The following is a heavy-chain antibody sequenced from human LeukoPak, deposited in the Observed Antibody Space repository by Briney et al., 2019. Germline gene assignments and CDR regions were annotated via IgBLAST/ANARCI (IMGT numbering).Heavy chain of an antibody. Sequence: ASVKVSCKASGGTFSSYAISWVRQAPGQGLEWMGRINPNSGGTNYAQKFQGRVTMTRDTSISTAYMELSRLRSDDTAVYYCARVAATLYNYYGMDVWGQGTTVTVSS. CDR1: GGTFSSYA. J-gene: IGHJ6*02. CDR2: INPNSGGT. D-gene: IGHD2-15*01. CDR3: ARVAATLYNYYGMDV. V-gene: IGHV1-2*06.